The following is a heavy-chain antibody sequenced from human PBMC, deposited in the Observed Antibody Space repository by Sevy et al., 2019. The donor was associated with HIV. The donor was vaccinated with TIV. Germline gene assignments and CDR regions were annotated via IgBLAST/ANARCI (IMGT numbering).Heavy chain of an antibody. CDR2: INPNSGKT. CDR1: GYTFTSSE. Sequence: ASVKVSCKASGYTFTSSEVNWVRQAPGQGLEWMGWINPNSGKTGYAQKLQGTVTMTRDTSVSTVFMELSSLTSEDTATYYCVRAMRDGSGWYGPTYWGQGTLVTVSS. D-gene: IGHD6-19*01. J-gene: IGHJ4*02. V-gene: IGHV1-8*01. CDR3: VRAMRDGSGWYGPTY.